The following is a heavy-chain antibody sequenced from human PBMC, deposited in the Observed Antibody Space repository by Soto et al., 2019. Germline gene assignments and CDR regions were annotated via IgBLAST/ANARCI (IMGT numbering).Heavy chain of an antibody. CDR2: IIPIFGTA. J-gene: IGHJ6*02. CDR1: GGTFSSYA. CDR3: ASAIVGATEDYYYYGMDV. V-gene: IGHV1-69*06. Sequence: SVKVSCKASGGTFSSYAISWVRQAPGQGPEWMGGIIPIFGTANYAQKFQGRVTITADKSTSTACMELSSLRSEDTAVYYCASAIVGATEDYYYYGMDVWGQGTTVTVSS. D-gene: IGHD1-26*01.